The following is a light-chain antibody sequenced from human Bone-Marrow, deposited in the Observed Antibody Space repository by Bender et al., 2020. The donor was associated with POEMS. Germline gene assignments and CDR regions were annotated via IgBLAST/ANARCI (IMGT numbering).Light chain of an antibody. CDR2: EDT. J-gene: IGLJ1*01. CDR1: SSDFGSHNL. Sequence: QSALTQPASASGSPGQSITISCTGTSSDFGSHNLVSWYQHHPGKAPKLIIYEDTKRPSGVSSRFSASKSGSTASLTISGLQAEDEADYCCCSYAGYVFGPGTKVTVL. V-gene: IGLV2-23*01. CDR3: CSYAGYV.